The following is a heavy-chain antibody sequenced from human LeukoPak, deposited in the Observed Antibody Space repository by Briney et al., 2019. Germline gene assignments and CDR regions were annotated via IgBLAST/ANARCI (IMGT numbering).Heavy chain of an antibody. CDR1: GFTVTSSG. CDR2: IWYDGSVQ. J-gene: IGHJ4*02. Sequence: GRSLRLSCAASGFTVTSSGMHWVRQAPGKGLEWVSVIWYDGSVQYYADSVKGRFTVSRDASKNTVYLQMNNLRAEDTAVYYCARGTYGTSGNYRTHFDNWGQGTLVTVSS. CDR3: ARGTYGTSGNYRTHFDN. V-gene: IGHV3-33*01. D-gene: IGHD3-22*01.